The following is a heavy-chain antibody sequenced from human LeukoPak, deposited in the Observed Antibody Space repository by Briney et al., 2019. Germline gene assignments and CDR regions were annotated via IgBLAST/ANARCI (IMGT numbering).Heavy chain of an antibody. CDR3: AKDDAWLRFGE. CDR1: GFTFSSYG. D-gene: IGHD3-10*01. CDR2: ISSGGGST. J-gene: IGHJ4*02. V-gene: IGHV3-23*01. Sequence: GGSLRLSCAASGFTFSSYGMSWVRQAPGKGLEWVSDISSGGGSTYYADSVKGRFTISRDNSKNTLYLEVIGLTAEDTAVYYCAKDDAWLRFGEWSQGTLVTVSS.